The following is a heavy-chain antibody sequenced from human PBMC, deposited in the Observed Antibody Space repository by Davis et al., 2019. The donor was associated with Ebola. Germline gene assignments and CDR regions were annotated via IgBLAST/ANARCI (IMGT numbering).Heavy chain of an antibody. CDR1: GFTFSSYG. V-gene: IGHV3-30*02. CDR3: AGDYDILTGYLDAFDI. J-gene: IGHJ3*02. CDR2: IRYDGSNK. Sequence: GESLKISCAASGFTFSSYGMHWVRQAPGKGLEWVAFIRYDGSNKYYADSVKGRFTISRDNSKNTLYLQMNSLRAEDTAVYYCAGDYDILTGYLDAFDIWGQGTMVTVSS. D-gene: IGHD3-9*01.